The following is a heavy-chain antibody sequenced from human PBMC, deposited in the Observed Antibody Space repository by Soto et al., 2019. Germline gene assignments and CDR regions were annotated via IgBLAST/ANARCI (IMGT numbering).Heavy chain of an antibody. D-gene: IGHD6-13*01. CDR1: GFTFSSYG. CDR2: VWYDGSNK. CDR3: SRDFGYRSSWYPDY. Sequence: QVQLVESGGGVVQPGRSLRLSCAASGFTFSSYGMHWVRQAPGKGLEWGAVVWYDGSNKYYADSVKGRFTIFRDNSKNLLYLQMNSLRAEDTAVYYCSRDFGYRSSWYPDYWGQGTLVTVSS. J-gene: IGHJ4*02. V-gene: IGHV3-33*01.